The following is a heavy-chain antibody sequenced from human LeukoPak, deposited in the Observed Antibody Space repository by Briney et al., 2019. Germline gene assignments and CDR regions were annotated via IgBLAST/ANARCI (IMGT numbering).Heavy chain of an antibody. CDR2: IKPKTDGETT. CDR3: ITPLPYSAQ. V-gene: IGHV3-15*07. J-gene: IGHJ4*02. D-gene: IGHD2-21*01. CDR1: GVTVSNAD. Sequence: PWGSLRLSWGACGVTVSNADMSWGRQAQEKGLEWVGRIKPKTDGETTEYAAPVKDRFSISRDDSKSMMYLQMNSLKTEDTAVYYCITPLPYSAQGGQGTLVTVSS.